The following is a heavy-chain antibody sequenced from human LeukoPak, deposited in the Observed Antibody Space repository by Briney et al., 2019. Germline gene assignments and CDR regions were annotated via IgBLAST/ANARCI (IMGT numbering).Heavy chain of an antibody. V-gene: IGHV4-39*07. D-gene: IGHD1-20*01. J-gene: IGHJ4*02. CDR2: IYYSGST. Sequence: PSETLSLTCTVSGGSISSSSYYWGWIRQPPGKGLEWIGSIYYSGSTYYNPSLKSRVTISLDTSKSQFSLKLSSVTAADTAMYYCARSENNWIDYYDSWGQGTQVTVSS. CDR1: GGSISSSSYY. CDR3: ARSENNWIDYYDS.